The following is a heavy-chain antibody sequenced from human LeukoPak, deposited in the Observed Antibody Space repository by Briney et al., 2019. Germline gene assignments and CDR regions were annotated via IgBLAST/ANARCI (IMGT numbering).Heavy chain of an antibody. CDR2: INHKTDGNTT. J-gene: IGHJ4*02. CDR3: ITHLPYSAQ. D-gene: IGHD2-21*01. Sequence: GGSLCLSCAASGFTFSTCSWKWVRQPPGKGLEWFGCINHKTDGNTTESPAPVEGRFSSSRDYSKNMLSLQMNSLKTEDTAVYYCITHLPYSAQGGQGTLVTVSS. CDR1: GFTFSTCS. V-gene: IGHV3-15*07.